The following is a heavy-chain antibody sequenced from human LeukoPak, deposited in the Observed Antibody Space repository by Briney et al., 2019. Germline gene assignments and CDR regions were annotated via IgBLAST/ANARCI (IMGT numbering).Heavy chain of an antibody. CDR3: ARDYKYASDN. CDR1: GFTLSSYS. J-gene: IGHJ4*02. CDR2: IGISSGNT. V-gene: IGHV3-21*05. D-gene: IGHD5-24*01. Sequence: RGSLRLSCASSGFTLSSYSMHWVRQAPGKGLERISYIGISSGNTKYADSVKGRFTISGDKAKNSLYLQMNSLRVEDTAVYYWARDYKYASDNGGQGTLVTVSS.